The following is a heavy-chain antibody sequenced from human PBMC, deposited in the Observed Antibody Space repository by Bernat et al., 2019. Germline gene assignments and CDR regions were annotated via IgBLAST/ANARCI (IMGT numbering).Heavy chain of an antibody. CDR3: ARGGKGNILTGSHYFDY. CDR2: ISAYNGNT. V-gene: IGHV1-18*04. D-gene: IGHD3-9*01. J-gene: IGHJ4*02. Sequence: QVQLVQSGAEVKKPGASVKVSCKASGYTFTTYGISWVRQAPGQGLEWMGWISAYNGNTNYAQKLQGRVTMTTDTSTTTAYMELRSLRSDDTAVYYCARGGKGNILTGSHYFDYWGQGTLVTVSS. CDR1: GYTFTTYG.